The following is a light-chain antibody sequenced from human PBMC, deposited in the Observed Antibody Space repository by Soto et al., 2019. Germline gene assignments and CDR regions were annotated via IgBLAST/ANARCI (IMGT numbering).Light chain of an antibody. V-gene: IGLV1-40*01. Sequence: QSALTQPPSVSGAPGQRVTISCTGSSSNIGAGYVVHWYQQLPGAAPKLLIFSDNNRPSGVPDRFSGSKSGTSASLAITGLRAEDEADYYCQSYDNNSDYVFGTGTKVTVL. J-gene: IGLJ1*01. CDR2: SDN. CDR3: QSYDNNSDYV. CDR1: SSNIGAGYV.